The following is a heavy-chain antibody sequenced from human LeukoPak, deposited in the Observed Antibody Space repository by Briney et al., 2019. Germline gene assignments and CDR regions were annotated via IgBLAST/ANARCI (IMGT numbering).Heavy chain of an antibody. D-gene: IGHD6-19*01. V-gene: IGHV4-4*07. CDR3: ARQGAVANFDY. J-gene: IGHJ4*02. CDR2: IYTSGST. Sequence: SETLSLTCTVSGGSISSYYWSWIRQPAGKGLEWIGRIYTSGSTNYNPSLKSRVPMSVDTSRNQFSLKLSSVTAADTAVYYCARQGAVANFDYWGQGTLVTVSS. CDR1: GGSISSYY.